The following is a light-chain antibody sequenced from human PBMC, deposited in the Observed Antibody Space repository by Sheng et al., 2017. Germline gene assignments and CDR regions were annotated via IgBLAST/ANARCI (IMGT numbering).Light chain of an antibody. Sequence: DIQMTQSPSTLSAFVGDRVTITCRASQSIKTWLAWYQQKPGKAPNLLIYKASSLESGVPSRFSGSGSGTEFALTISCLQSEDFATYYCQQYYSFPRTFGQGTKVEV. J-gene: IGKJ1*01. CDR2: KAS. CDR3: QQYYSFPRT. V-gene: IGKV1-5*03. CDR1: QSIKTW.